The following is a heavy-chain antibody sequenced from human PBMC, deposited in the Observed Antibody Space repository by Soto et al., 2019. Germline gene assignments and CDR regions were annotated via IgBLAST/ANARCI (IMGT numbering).Heavy chain of an antibody. CDR1: GYTFTGYY. D-gene: IGHD2-2*01. J-gene: IGHJ4*02. CDR2: INPNSGGT. CDR3: ARQGWYQLLF. Sequence: ASVKVSCKASGYTFTGYYMHWVRQAPGQGLEWMGWINPNSGGTNYAQKFQGRVTMTRDTSISQAYMELSRPRSNDPDAYYCARQGWYQLLFWGQGTLVTVSS. V-gene: IGHV1-2*02.